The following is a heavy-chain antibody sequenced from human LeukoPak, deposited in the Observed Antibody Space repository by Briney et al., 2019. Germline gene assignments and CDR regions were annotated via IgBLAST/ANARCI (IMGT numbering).Heavy chain of an antibody. D-gene: IGHD2-2*01. J-gene: IGHJ1*01. CDR2: IKQDGSET. V-gene: IGHV3-7*01. Sequence: GGSLRLSCAASGFTFSNNWMTWVRQAPGKGLEWVGNIKQDGSETYYADSVKGRFTISRDTAKNSLYLQMNSLGAEDTAVYYCATYSSSNAREFQHWGQGTLVTVSA. CDR3: ATYSSSNAREFQH. CDR1: GFTFSNNW.